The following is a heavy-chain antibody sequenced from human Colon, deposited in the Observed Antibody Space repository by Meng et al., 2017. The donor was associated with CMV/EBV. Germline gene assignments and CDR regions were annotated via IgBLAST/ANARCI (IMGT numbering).Heavy chain of an antibody. CDR2: IDANSGGT. Sequence: QLWRVQSGAEVKEPGASVKVSCKASGFTFTGHYMHWVRQAPGQVLEWMGWIDANSGGTNYAQKFQGRLTMTRDTSISTVYMELNRLRSDDTAVYFCARDGIRGVFFFDYWGQGTLVTVSS. J-gene: IGHJ4*02. CDR3: ARDGIRGVFFFDY. CDR1: GFTFTGHY. D-gene: IGHD1-14*01. V-gene: IGHV1-2*02.